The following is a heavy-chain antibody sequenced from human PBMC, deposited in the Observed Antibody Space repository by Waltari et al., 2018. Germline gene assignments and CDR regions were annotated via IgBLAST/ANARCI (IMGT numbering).Heavy chain of an antibody. CDR3: ARDLGAVAASKY. CDR2: SYHSGTN. CDR1: GGSISSSNW. J-gene: IGHJ4*02. D-gene: IGHD6-19*01. V-gene: IGHV4-4*02. Sequence: QVKLQESGPGLVKPSGTLSLTCAVSGGSISSSNWWSWVRQRPGKGLEWIGESYHSGTNHYHPSLKSRVTISVDKSMNQFSLKLSSVTAADTAVYYCARDLGAVAASKYWGQGTLVTVSS.